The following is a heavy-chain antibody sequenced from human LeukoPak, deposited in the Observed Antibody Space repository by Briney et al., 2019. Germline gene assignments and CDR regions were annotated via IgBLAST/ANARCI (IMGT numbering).Heavy chain of an antibody. CDR1: GFTFSDYY. J-gene: IGHJ4*02. CDR3: ARDIVAAGLFFDY. CDR2: IRYDGGDI. V-gene: IGHV3-11*01. Sequence: PGGSLRLSCAASGFTFSDYYMGWIRQAPGKGLECVSYIRYDGGDIYYADSVKGRFTISRDNAKNSLYLQMDSLRAEDTAIYHCARDIVAAGLFFDYWGQGTPVTVSS. D-gene: IGHD1-26*01.